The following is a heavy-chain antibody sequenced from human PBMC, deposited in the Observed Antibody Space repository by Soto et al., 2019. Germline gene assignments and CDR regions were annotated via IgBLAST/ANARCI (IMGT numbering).Heavy chain of an antibody. Sequence: GGSLRLSCAASGFTFSSYAMSWVRQAPGKGLEWVSAISGSGGSTYYADYVKGRFTISRDNSKNTLYLQMNSLRAEDTAVYYCAKGYCSGGSCYFLYYYYMDVWGKGTTVTVSS. J-gene: IGHJ6*03. CDR1: GFTFSSYA. D-gene: IGHD2-15*01. CDR3: AKGYCSGGSCYFLYYYYMDV. CDR2: ISGSGGST. V-gene: IGHV3-23*01.